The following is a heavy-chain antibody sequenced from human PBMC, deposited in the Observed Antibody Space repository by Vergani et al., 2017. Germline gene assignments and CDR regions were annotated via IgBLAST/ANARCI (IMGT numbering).Heavy chain of an antibody. CDR1: GFTFSSYG. V-gene: IGHV3-33*01. D-gene: IGHD3-10*01. CDR2: IWYDGSNK. Sequence: QVQLVESGGGVVQPGRSLRLSCAASGFTFSSYGMHWVRQAPGKGLEWVAVIWYDGSNKYYADSVKGRFTISRDNSKNTLYLQMNSLRAGDTAVYYCARGGRLTMVRGVICGWFDPWGQGTLVTVSS. J-gene: IGHJ5*02. CDR3: ARGGRLTMVRGVICGWFDP.